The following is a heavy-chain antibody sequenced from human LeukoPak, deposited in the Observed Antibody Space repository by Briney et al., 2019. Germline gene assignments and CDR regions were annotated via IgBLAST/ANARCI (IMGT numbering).Heavy chain of an antibody. CDR3: ARDHGSGSYSDY. CDR2: IRYDGSNK. D-gene: IGHD1-26*01. J-gene: IGHJ4*02. V-gene: IGHV3-30*02. Sequence: PGGSLRLSCAASGFTFSSYGMHWVRQAPGKGLEWVAFIRYDGSNKYYADSMKGRFTISRDNSKNTLYLQMNSLRAEDTAVYYCARDHGSGSYSDYWGQGTLVTVSS. CDR1: GFTFSSYG.